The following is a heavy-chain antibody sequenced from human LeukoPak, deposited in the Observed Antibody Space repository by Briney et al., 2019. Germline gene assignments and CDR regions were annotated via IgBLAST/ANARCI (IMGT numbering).Heavy chain of an antibody. J-gene: IGHJ4*02. D-gene: IGHD1-26*01. Sequence: GGTLRLSCAASGFTFRRYGMSWVRQAPGKGLEWVSAISGSGGNTFYADSVKGRFTISRDNSKNTLYLQMNSLRAEDTAVYYCARDRSFGSLTFDYWGQGTLVTVSS. V-gene: IGHV3-23*01. CDR3: ARDRSFGSLTFDY. CDR2: ISGSGGNT. CDR1: GFTFRRYG.